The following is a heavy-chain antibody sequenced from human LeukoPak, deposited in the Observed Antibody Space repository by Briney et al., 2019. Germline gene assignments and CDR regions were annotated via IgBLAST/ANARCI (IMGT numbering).Heavy chain of an antibody. CDR1: GGSISSSSYY. V-gene: IGHV4-39*07. CDR2: IYYSGST. CDR3: AREPDVKSSGGVFDY. Sequence: SETLSLTCTVSGGSISSSSYYWGWIRQPPGKGLEWIGSIYYSGSTYYNPSLKSRVTISVDTSKNQFSLKLSSVTAADTAVYYCAREPDVKSSGGVFDYWGQGTLVTVSS. J-gene: IGHJ4*02. D-gene: IGHD3-16*01.